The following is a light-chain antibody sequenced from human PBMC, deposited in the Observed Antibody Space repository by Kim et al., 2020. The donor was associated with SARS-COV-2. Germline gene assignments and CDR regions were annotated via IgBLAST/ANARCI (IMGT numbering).Light chain of an antibody. V-gene: IGLV3-1*01. CDR1: KLGDKY. CDR3: QAWVSSTLV. J-gene: IGLJ2*01. Sequence: SYELTQPPSVSVSPGQTASITCSGDKLGDKYVSWYQQKAGQSPMMVIFQDTKRPSGIPVRFSGSNSGNTATLTISGTQAVDEAAYYCQAWVSSTLVFGGGTQLPVL. CDR2: QDT.